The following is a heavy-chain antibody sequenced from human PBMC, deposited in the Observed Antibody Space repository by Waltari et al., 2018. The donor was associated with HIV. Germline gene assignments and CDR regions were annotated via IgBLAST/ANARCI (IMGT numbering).Heavy chain of an antibody. Sequence: QVQLVESGAGVVQPGRSLSLSCAPYGFTLRLSVLHWVRQAPGKGLEWVTVIWYDGSKKYYADSVKGRFTISRDNSKNTLYLQMNSLRIEDTAVYYCARKYSSSWGAPFDYWGQGTLVTVSS. CDR1: GFTLRLSV. V-gene: IGHV3-33*01. D-gene: IGHD6-13*01. CDR2: IWYDGSKK. J-gene: IGHJ4*02. CDR3: ARKYSSSWGAPFDY.